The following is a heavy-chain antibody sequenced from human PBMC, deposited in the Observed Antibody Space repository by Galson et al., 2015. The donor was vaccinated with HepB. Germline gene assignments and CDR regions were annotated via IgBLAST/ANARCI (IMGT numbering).Heavy chain of an antibody. CDR2: ISGSGGST. CDR1: GFTFSSYA. Sequence: SLRLSCAASGFTFSSYAMSWVRQAPGKGLEWVSAISGSGGSTYYADSVKGRFTISRDNSKNTLYLQMNSLRAEDTAVYYCAKSLSYYYDSSGPLFDYWGQGTLVTVSS. J-gene: IGHJ4*02. D-gene: IGHD3-22*01. CDR3: AKSLSYYYDSSGPLFDY. V-gene: IGHV3-23*01.